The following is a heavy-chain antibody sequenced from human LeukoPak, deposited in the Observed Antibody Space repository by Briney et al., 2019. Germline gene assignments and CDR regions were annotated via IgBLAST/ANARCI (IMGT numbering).Heavy chain of an antibody. V-gene: IGHV1-69*04. CDR3: ARDPNVDATPIDY. CDR1: GGTFTSYA. CDR2: IIPIFPIT. J-gene: IGHJ4*02. Sequence: AVTVSCKASGGTFTSYAISWGRQGPGQGLEWMGRIIPIFPITNYAQKLQGRVTITADKSTSTAYMEVRSLKSEEAAVYYCARDPNVDATPIDYWGQGTLLIVSS. D-gene: IGHD2-15*01.